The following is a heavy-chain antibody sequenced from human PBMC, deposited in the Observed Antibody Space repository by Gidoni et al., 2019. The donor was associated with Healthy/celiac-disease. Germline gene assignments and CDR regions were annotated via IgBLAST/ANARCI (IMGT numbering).Heavy chain of an antibody. Sequence: QVQLQQWGAGLLKPSETLSLTCAVYGGSFSGYYWSWIRQPPGKGLEWIGEINHSGSTNYNPSLKSRVTISVDTSKNQFSLKLSSVTAADTAVYYCARGIPYGSGSRDDYWGQGTLVTVSS. CDR2: INHSGST. J-gene: IGHJ4*02. V-gene: IGHV4-34*01. D-gene: IGHD3-10*01. CDR3: ARGIPYGSGSRDDY. CDR1: GGSFSGYY.